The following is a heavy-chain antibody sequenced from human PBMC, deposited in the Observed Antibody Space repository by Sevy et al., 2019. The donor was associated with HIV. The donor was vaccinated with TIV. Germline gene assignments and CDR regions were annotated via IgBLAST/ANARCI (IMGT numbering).Heavy chain of an antibody. CDR1: GGSISSGTYS. V-gene: IGHV4-31*03. CDR3: AREMEASGTSGMDV. J-gene: IGHJ6*02. CDR2: IHYSGSP. D-gene: IGHD3-10*01. Sequence: SETLSLTCTVSGGSISSGTYSCSWIRQHPGKGLDWIGYIHYSGSPYYHPTLKSRVTISIHTSKNRLSLELASVTAADTAVYYSAREMEASGTSGMDVWGQGTTVTVSS.